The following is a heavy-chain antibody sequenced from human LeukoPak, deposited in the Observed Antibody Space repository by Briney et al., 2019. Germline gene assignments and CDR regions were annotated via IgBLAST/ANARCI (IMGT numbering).Heavy chain of an antibody. J-gene: IGHJ3*02. V-gene: IGHV3-30-3*01. CDR1: GFTFSSYA. CDR2: ISNDGSNK. CDR3: AKDSTTDSSNDSLYAFDI. D-gene: IGHD4-11*01. Sequence: PGGSLRLSCAASGFTFSSYAMHWVRQAPGEGLEWVAVISNDGSNKYYADSVKGRLTISRDNSKNTLSLQMNSLRGEDTAVYYCAKDSTTDSSNDSLYAFDIWGQGTMVTVSS.